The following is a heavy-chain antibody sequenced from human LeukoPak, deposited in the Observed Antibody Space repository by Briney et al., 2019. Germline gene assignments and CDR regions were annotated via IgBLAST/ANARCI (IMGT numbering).Heavy chain of an antibody. CDR2: ISSSGSGDNT. CDR3: AKTHAYSSSSIYFDY. D-gene: IGHD6-6*01. V-gene: IGHV3-23*01. Sequence: GGSLRLSCAASGVTLSTYAMSWARQAPGKGLEWVSGISSSGSGDNTYYADSVKGRFTISRDSSKNTLYLQMNSLRAEDTAVYYCAKTHAYSSSSIYFDYWGQGTLVTVSS. CDR1: GVTLSTYA. J-gene: IGHJ4*02.